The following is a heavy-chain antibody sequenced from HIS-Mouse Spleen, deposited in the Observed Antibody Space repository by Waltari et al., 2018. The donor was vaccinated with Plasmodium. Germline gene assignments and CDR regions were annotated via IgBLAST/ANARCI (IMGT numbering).Heavy chain of an antibody. CDR2: INHSGST. Sequence: QVQLQQWGAGLLKPSETLSLTFAVYGGSFSGYYWRWIRQPPGKGLEWIGEINHSGSTNYNPSLKSRVTISVDTSKNQFSLKLSSVTAADTAVYYCARAYYDFWSGYRFDYWGQGTLVTVSS. V-gene: IGHV4-34*01. CDR3: ARAYYDFWSGYRFDY. D-gene: IGHD3-3*01. J-gene: IGHJ4*02. CDR1: GGSFSGYY.